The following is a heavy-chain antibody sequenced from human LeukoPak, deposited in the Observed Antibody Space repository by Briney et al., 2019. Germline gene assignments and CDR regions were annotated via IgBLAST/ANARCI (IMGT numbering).Heavy chain of an antibody. V-gene: IGHV3-23*01. CDR1: GFTFSNYA. J-gene: IGHJ4*02. D-gene: IGHD3-22*01. CDR2: ISGSGDST. CDR3: AKDDSTGYPTYYFDY. Sequence: PGGSLRLSCAASGFTFSNYAMSWVRQGPGKGLEWVSAISGSGDSTYYADSVKGRFTISRDNSKNTLYLQMNSLRAEDTAQYYCAKDDSTGYPTYYFDYWGQGTLVTVSS.